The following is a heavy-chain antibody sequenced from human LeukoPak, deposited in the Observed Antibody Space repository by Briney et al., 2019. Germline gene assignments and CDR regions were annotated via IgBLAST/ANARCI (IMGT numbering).Heavy chain of an antibody. D-gene: IGHD1-7*01. J-gene: IGHJ3*02. V-gene: IGHV4-38-2*01. CDR2: IYYSGST. CDR1: GYSISSGYY. CDR3: ARPNWNFVLYAFDI. Sequence: SETLSLTCAVSGYSISSGYYWGWIRQPPGKGLEWIGSIYYSGSTYYNPSLKSRVTISVDTSKNQFSLKLSSVTAADTAAYYCARPNWNFVLYAFDIWGQGTMVTVSS.